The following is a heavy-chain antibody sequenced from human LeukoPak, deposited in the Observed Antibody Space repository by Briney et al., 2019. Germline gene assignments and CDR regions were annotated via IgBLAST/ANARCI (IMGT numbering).Heavy chain of an antibody. Sequence: GGSLRLSCAASGFTFSHYYMTWVRQAPGKGLEWVSSISGSSGYIFYADSVKGRFTISRDNAKNSLYLQMNSLRAEDTAVYYCASIQTWGYYYDSSGYPDYWGQGTLVTVSS. CDR1: GFTFSHYY. J-gene: IGHJ4*02. D-gene: IGHD3-22*01. CDR3: ASIQTWGYYYDSSGYPDY. CDR2: ISGSSGYI. V-gene: IGHV3-21*06.